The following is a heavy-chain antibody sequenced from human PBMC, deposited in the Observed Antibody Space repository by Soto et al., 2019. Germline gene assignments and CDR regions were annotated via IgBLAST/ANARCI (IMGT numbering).Heavy chain of an antibody. Sequence: QPGGSLRLSCAASGFTCSSYSMNWVRQATGKGLEWVSYISSSSSTIYYADSVKGRFTISRDNAKNSLYLQMNSLRAEDTAVYYCAREDSSSWLNWFDPWGQGTLVTVCS. J-gene: IGHJ5*02. CDR2: ISSSSSTI. D-gene: IGHD6-13*01. V-gene: IGHV3-48*01. CDR3: AREDSSSWLNWFDP. CDR1: GFTCSSYS.